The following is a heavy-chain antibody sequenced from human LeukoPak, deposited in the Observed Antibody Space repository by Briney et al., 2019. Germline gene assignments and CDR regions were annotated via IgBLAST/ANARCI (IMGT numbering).Heavy chain of an antibody. Sequence: GGSLRLSCAASGFTFDDYAMHWVRQAPGKGLEWASGISWNSGSIGYADSVKGRFTISRDNAKNSLYLQMNSLRAEDTALYYCAKGDIAVAGTMGYWGQGTLVTVSS. CDR3: AKGDIAVAGTMGY. D-gene: IGHD6-19*01. CDR1: GFTFDDYA. CDR2: ISWNSGSI. V-gene: IGHV3-9*01. J-gene: IGHJ4*02.